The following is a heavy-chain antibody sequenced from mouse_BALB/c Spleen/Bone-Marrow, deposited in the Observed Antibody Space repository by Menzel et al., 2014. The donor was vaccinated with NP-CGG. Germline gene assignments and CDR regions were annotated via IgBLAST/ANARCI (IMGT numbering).Heavy chain of an antibody. CDR2: IYWDDDK. D-gene: IGHD1-2*01. V-gene: IGHV8-12*01. CDR1: GFSLSTSGMG. J-gene: IGHJ2*01. Sequence: QVTLKVSGPGILQPSQTLSLTCSFSGFSLSTSGMGVSWIRQPSGKGLEWLAHIYWDDDKRYNPSPKSRLTISKDTSRNQICHKLTRVDTAYTATYYCARRTTATGAPFDYWGQGTTLTVSS. CDR3: ARRTTATGAPFDY.